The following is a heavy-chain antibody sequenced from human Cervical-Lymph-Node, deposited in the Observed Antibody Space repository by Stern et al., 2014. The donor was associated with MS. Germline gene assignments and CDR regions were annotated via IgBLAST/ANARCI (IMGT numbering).Heavy chain of an antibody. J-gene: IGHJ4*02. CDR2: ISDYNGNT. CDR3: ARDGPILISAGWYFDF. CDR1: GYTFSNYG. Sequence: QVQLVQSGPEVKKPGASVRVSCKASGYTFSNYGISWVRQAPGQGIELVGWISDYNGNTKYAQNCQGRVTMTTDTSTSTAYMELSSLRSDDTAMYYCARDGPILISAGWYFDFWSQGTLVSVSS. V-gene: IGHV1-18*01. D-gene: IGHD3-3*02.